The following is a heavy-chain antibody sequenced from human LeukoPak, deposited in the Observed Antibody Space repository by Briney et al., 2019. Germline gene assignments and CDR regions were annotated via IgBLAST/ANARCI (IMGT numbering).Heavy chain of an antibody. CDR3: ARGRTAVADLHH. Sequence: PSETLSLTCDVSGYSISGGYYWGWIRQPPGKGLEWIESIYHSGSTYYNPSLKSRVTISVDTSKNQFSLKLSSVTAADTAVYYCARGRTAVADLHHWGQGTLVTVSS. V-gene: IGHV4-38-2*01. CDR2: IYHSGST. D-gene: IGHD6-19*01. CDR1: GYSISGGYY. J-gene: IGHJ1*01.